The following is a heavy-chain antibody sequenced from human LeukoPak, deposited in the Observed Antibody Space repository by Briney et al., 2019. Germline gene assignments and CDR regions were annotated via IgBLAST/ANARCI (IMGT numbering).Heavy chain of an antibody. V-gene: IGHV4-30-4*01. D-gene: IGHD3-22*01. Sequence: SQTLSLTCTVSGGSISSGDYYWSWIRQPPGKGLEWIGYIYYSGSTYYNPSLKSRVTISVDTSKNQFSLKLSSVTAADTAVYYCARTALDYYDSSGHGGFDYWGQGTLVIVSS. CDR1: GGSISSGDYY. J-gene: IGHJ4*02. CDR2: IYYSGST. CDR3: ARTALDYYDSSGHGGFDY.